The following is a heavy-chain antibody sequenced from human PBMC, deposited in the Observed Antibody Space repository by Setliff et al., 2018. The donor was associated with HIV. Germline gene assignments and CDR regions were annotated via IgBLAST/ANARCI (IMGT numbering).Heavy chain of an antibody. CDR3: EAATVGETGYYGIDV. Sequence: SETLSLPCSVSGGPITTSTYYWGWIRQPPGKGLEWIGNIYQSGTTYYNSSLTSQVTMSVDTSKNQFSLKLNSVTAADTAVYYCEAATVGETGYYGIDVCGPGTTVTVSS. V-gene: IGHV4-39*07. CDR1: GGPITTSTYY. D-gene: IGHD1-26*01. CDR2: IYQSGTT. J-gene: IGHJ6*02.